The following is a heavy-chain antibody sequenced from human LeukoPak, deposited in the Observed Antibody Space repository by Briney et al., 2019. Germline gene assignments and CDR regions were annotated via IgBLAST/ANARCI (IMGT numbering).Heavy chain of an antibody. J-gene: IGHJ4*02. CDR2: INPNSGGT. CDR3: ARGPHERSGYPDD. D-gene: IGHD3-22*01. Sequence: ASVKVSCKASGYTFTGYYMHWVRQAPGQGLEWMGWINPNSGGTNYAQKFQGRVTLTTDTSTSTAYMELRSLRSDDTAVYYCARGPHERSGYPDDWGQGTLVTVSS. CDR1: GYTFTGYY. V-gene: IGHV1-2*02.